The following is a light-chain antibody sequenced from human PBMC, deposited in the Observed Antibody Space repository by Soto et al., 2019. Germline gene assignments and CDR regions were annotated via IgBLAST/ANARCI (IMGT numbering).Light chain of an antibody. J-gene: IGLJ3*02. V-gene: IGLV1-36*01. CDR3: AVWDDSLNGVV. Sequence: QSVLTQPPSVSEAPRQRVTISCSGSRSNVGNNAVNWYQQLPGKAPKLLIYYDDLLPSGVSDRFSGSKSGTSASLAISGLQSEYEADYYCAVWDDSLNGVVFGGGTQLTVL. CDR2: YDD. CDR1: RSNVGNNA.